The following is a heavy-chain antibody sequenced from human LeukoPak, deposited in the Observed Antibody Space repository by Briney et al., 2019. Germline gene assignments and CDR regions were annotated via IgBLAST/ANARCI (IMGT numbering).Heavy chain of an antibody. V-gene: IGHV4-4*07. J-gene: IGHJ6*03. D-gene: IGHD3-10*01. CDR2: INTSGST. Sequence: SETLSLTCTVSGDSISSFYWSWIRQPAGKGLEWIGRINTSGSTNYNPSLKSRVTMSVDTSKNQFSLNLSSVTAADTAVYYCARHDMMVRGVILYYYYMDVWGKGTTVTISS. CDR1: GDSISSFY. CDR3: ARHDMMVRGVILYYYYMDV.